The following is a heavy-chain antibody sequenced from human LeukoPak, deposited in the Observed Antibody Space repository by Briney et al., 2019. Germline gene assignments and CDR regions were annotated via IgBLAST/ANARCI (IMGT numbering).Heavy chain of an antibody. CDR2: ISGSGGST. CDR1: GFTFSSYA. D-gene: IGHD2-15*01. Sequence: PGGSLRLSCAASGFTFSSYAMSWVRQAPGEGVEWVSAISGSGGSTYYAGSVKGRFTISRDNSKNTLYLQMNSLRAEDTAVYYCAKTSVAATPLIDYWGQGTLVTVSS. J-gene: IGHJ4*02. CDR3: AKTSVAATPLIDY. V-gene: IGHV3-23*01.